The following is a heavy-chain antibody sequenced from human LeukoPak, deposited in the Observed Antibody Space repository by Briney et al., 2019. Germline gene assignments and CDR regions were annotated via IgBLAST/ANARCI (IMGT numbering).Heavy chain of an antibody. V-gene: IGHV3-30-3*01. D-gene: IGHD2-8*01. J-gene: IGHJ6*02. Sequence: PGRSLRLSCAASGFTFSSYAIHWVRQAPGKGLEWVAVISYDGSNKYYADSVKGRFTSSRDNSKNTLYLQMNSLRAEDTAVYYCARETNEEDYYYGMDVWGQGTTVTVSS. CDR2: ISYDGSNK. CDR3: ARETNEEDYYYGMDV. CDR1: GFTFSSYA.